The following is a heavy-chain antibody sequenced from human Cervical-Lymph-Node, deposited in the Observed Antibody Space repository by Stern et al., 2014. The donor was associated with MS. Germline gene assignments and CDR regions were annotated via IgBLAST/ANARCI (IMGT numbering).Heavy chain of an antibody. CDR2: ISAYNVNT. V-gene: IGHV1-18*01. D-gene: IGHD2-15*01. CDR3: ARGLLGSENAFDI. Sequence: QVQLVQSGAEAKKPGASVKVSCKASGYTFTRYGIRWVRQAPGPGIAGMGWISAYNVNTNYAQKLQGRVTMTTDTSTSTAYMELRSLRADDTAVYYCARGLLGSENAFDIWGQGTMVTVSS. CDR1: GYTFTRYG. J-gene: IGHJ3*02.